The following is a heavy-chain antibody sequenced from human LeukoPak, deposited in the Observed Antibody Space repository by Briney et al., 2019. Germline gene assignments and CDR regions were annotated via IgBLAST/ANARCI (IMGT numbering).Heavy chain of an antibody. CDR2: IIPIFGTA. CDR1: GGTFSSYA. J-gene: IGHJ2*01. CDR3: ARERDIVVVPAAIGDYWYFDL. D-gene: IGHD2-2*02. V-gene: IGHV1-69*13. Sequence: SVKVSCKASGGTFSSYAISWVRQAPGQGLEWMGGIIPIFGTANYAQKFQGRVTITADESTSTAYMELSSLRSEDPALYYCARERDIVVVPAAIGDYWYFDLWGRGTLVTVSS.